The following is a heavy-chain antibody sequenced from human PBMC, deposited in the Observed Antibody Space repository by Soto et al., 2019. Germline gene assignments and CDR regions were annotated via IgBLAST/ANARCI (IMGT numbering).Heavy chain of an antibody. D-gene: IGHD1-1*01. CDR1: GYSFTSQW. CDR3: ARRGRSTGTYFDY. CDR2: IYPDDSDT. Sequence: GESLKISCKGSGYSFTSQWIGWVRQMPGKGLEWMGIIYPDDSDTRYSPSFQGQVTISADKSINTAYLQWSSLKASDTAMYYVARRGRSTGTYFDYWGQGTLVTVSS. J-gene: IGHJ4*02. V-gene: IGHV5-51*01.